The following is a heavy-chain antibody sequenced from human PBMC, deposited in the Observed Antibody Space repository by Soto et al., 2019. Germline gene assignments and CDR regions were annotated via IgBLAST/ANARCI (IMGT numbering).Heavy chain of an antibody. V-gene: IGHV3-23*01. Sequence: GGSLRLSCAASGFTFSSYAMSWVRQAPGKGLEWVSAISGSGGSTYYADSVKGRFTISRDNSKNTLYLQMNSLRAKDTAVYDCAKEVLSISVLLWFGEFDYWGQGTLVTVSS. CDR1: GFTFSSYA. CDR2: ISGSGGST. J-gene: IGHJ4*02. D-gene: IGHD3-10*01. CDR3: AKEVLSISVLLWFGEFDY.